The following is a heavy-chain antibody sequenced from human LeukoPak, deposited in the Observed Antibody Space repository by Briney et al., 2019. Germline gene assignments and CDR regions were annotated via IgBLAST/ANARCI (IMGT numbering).Heavy chain of an antibody. V-gene: IGHV3-30*01. CDR3: AREGQPYNWFDP. CDR2: ISYDGSNK. J-gene: IGHJ5*02. D-gene: IGHD6-13*01. CDR1: GFTFSSYA. Sequence: GGSLRLSCAASGFTFSSYAMHWVRQAPGRGLEWVAVISYDGSNKYYADSVKGRFTISRDDSKKTLYLQMNSLRAEDTAVYYCAREGQPYNWFDPWGQRTLVTVSS.